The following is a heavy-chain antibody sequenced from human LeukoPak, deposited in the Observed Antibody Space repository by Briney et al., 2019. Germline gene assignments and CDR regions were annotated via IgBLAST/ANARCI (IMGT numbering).Heavy chain of an antibody. J-gene: IGHJ6*01. D-gene: IGHD2-15*01. V-gene: IGHV3-33*01. CDR2: IWYDGSNK. CDR3: ARALGVGSFYYGMDV. Sequence: PGGSLRLSCAASGFTFSSYGMHWVRQAPGKGLEWVAVIWYDGSNKYYADSVKGRFTISRDNSKNTLYLQMNSLRAEDTAVYYCARALGVGSFYYGMDVWGQGTTVTVSS. CDR1: GFTFSSYG.